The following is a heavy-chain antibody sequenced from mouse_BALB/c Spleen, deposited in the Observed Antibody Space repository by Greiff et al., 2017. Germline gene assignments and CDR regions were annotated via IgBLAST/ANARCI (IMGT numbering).Heavy chain of an antibody. CDR3: TREGDYDGYYAMDY. D-gene: IGHD2-4*01. CDR2: IYPGNSDT. V-gene: IGHV1-5*01. J-gene: IGHJ4*01. CDR1: GYTFTSYW. Sequence: EVQLQQSGTVLARPGASVKMSCKASGYTFTSYWMHWVKQRPGQGLEWIGAIYPGNSDTSYNQKFKGKAKLTAVTSTSTAYMELSSLTNEDSAVYYCTREGDYDGYYAMDYWGQGTSVTVSS.